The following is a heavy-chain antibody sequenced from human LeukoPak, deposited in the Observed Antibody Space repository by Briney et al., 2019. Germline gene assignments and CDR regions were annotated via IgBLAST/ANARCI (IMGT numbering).Heavy chain of an antibody. D-gene: IGHD1-20*01. CDR3: AREGYNWNLPVY. Sequence: SGGSLRLSCAASGFTFSSYAIHWVRQAPGKGLEGVAVITYDGSNKYYADSVKGRFTISRDNSKNTLYLQMNSLKTEDTAVYYCAREGYNWNLPVYWGQGTLVTVSS. J-gene: IGHJ4*02. V-gene: IGHV3-30-3*01. CDR1: GFTFSSYA. CDR2: ITYDGSNK.